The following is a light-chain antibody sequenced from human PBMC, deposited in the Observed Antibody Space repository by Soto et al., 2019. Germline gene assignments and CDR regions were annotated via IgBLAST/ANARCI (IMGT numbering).Light chain of an antibody. J-gene: IGKJ3*01. CDR3: QQSYSPSIT. CDR1: KSINTY. V-gene: IGKV1-39*01. CDR2: TAT. Sequence: DIQMTQSPSSLAASVGYRGTITCRATKSINTYVNWYQQKPGKAPKLLIYTATSLQSGVPSRFSGSGSGTDFTLTISSLQPEDLGPYYCQQSYSPSITFGPGTKVDIK.